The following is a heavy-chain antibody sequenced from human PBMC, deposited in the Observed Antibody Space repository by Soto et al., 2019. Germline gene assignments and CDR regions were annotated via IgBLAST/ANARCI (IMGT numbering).Heavy chain of an antibody. Sequence: GGSLRLSCSASGFTFSSYDMHWVRQGTGKGLEWVSAIGTTGDTYYAGSVKGRFTISRENAKNSLYLQMNSLRAGGTAIYFCARAIGPTLFDYWGQGTLVTVSS. CDR1: GFTFSSYD. V-gene: IGHV3-13*04. J-gene: IGHJ4*02. D-gene: IGHD3-22*01. CDR2: IGTTGDT. CDR3: ARAIGPTLFDY.